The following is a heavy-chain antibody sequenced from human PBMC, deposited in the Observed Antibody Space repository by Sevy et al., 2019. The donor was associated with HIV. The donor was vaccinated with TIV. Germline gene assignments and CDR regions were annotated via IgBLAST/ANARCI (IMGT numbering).Heavy chain of an antibody. Sequence: ASVKVSCKASGYTFTGYYVHWLRQAPGQGLEWMGWINPKTGGTYFPKKFQDRVSMTTGTSITTAYMELSGLRFDDTAVYYCARMGDYFDSSGYYPLKYWGQGTLVTVSS. CDR3: ARMGDYFDSSGYYPLKY. J-gene: IGHJ4*02. D-gene: IGHD3-22*01. CDR2: INPKTGGT. CDR1: GYTFTGYY. V-gene: IGHV1-2*02.